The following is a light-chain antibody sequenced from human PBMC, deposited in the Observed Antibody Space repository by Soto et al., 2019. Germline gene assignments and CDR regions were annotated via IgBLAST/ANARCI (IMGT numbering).Light chain of an antibody. CDR2: GAS. V-gene: IGKV3-20*01. CDR3: QQYGSSRGT. J-gene: IGKJ3*01. CDR1: QSVSSNY. Sequence: EIVLTQSPGTRSLSPGERATLSCRASQSVSSNYLAWYQQQPGQAPRLLIYGASSRATGIPDRFSGSGSGTDFDLTISRLEPEDFAVYYCQQYGSSRGTFGPGTKVNIK.